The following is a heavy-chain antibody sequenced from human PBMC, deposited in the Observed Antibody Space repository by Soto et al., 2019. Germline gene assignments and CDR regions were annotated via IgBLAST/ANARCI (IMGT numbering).Heavy chain of an antibody. CDR2: IYYSGST. J-gene: IGHJ6*03. Sequence: LSLTCTVSGGSISSYYWSWIRQPPGKGLEWIGYIYYSGSTNYNPSLKSRVTISVDTSKNQFPLKLSSVTAADTAVYYCARGQCSCGSCYSSYYYYYLDVWGKGTTVTAP. CDR3: ARGQCSCGSCYSSYYYYYLDV. CDR1: GGSISSYY. D-gene: IGHD2-15*01. V-gene: IGHV4-59*01.